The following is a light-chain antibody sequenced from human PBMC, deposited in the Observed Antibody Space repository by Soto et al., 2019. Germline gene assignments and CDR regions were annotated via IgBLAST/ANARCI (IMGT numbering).Light chain of an antibody. CDR3: QSYDISLSVV. V-gene: IGLV1-40*01. CDR2: GNS. J-gene: IGLJ2*01. CDR1: SSNIGAGYG. Sequence: QSVLTQPPSVSGAPGQRVTISCPGSSSNIGAGYGVHWYQQLPGTAPNLLIYGNSNRPSGVPDRFSGSKSGTSASLAITGLQAEDEADYYCQSYDISLSVVFGGGTKLTVL.